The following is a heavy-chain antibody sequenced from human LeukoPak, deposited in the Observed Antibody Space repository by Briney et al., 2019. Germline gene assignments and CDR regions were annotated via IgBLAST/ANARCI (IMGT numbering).Heavy chain of an antibody. CDR1: GGSFSGYY. CDR2: INHSGST. J-gene: IGHJ4*02. CDR3: ATLAAAGTPDY. V-gene: IGHV4-34*01. Sequence: PSETLSLTCAVYGGSFSGYYWSWIRQPPGKGLEWIGEINHSGSTNYNPSLKSRVTISVDTSKNQFSLKLSSVTAAGTAVYYCATLAAAGTPDYWGQGTLVTVSS. D-gene: IGHD6-13*01.